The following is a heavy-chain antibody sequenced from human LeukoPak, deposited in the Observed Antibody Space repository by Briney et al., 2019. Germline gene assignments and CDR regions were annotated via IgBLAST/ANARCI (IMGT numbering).Heavy chain of an antibody. CDR1: GFTFSSYG. Sequence: GGSLRLSCAASGFTFSSYGMHWVRQAPGKGLEWVAVISYDGSNKYYADSVKGRFTISRDNSKNTLYLQMNSLRAEDTAVYYCAKGLGELSSYWGQGTLVTVSS. V-gene: IGHV3-30*18. J-gene: IGHJ4*02. CDR2: ISYDGSNK. D-gene: IGHD3-16*02. CDR3: AKGLGELSSY.